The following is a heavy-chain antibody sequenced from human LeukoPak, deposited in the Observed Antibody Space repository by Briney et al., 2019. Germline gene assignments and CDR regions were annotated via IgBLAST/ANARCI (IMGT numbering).Heavy chain of an antibody. Sequence: SVKVSCKASGYTFTSYGISRVRQAPGQGLEWMGGIIPIFGTANYAQKFQGRVTITTDESTSTAYMELSSLRSEDTAVYYCARGRDDSSGTYYFDYWGQGTLVTVSS. J-gene: IGHJ4*02. V-gene: IGHV1-69*05. CDR2: IIPIFGTA. CDR1: GYTFTSYG. D-gene: IGHD3-22*01. CDR3: ARGRDDSSGTYYFDY.